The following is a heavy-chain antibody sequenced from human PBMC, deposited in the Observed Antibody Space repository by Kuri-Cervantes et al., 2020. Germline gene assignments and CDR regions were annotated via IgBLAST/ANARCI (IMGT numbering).Heavy chain of an antibody. J-gene: IGHJ5*02. CDR1: GGSISSGGYY. CDR3: ARVGGVPAANWFDP. V-gene: IGHV4-31*03. CDR2: IYYSGST. D-gene: IGHD2-2*01. Sequence: SETLSLTCTVSGGSISSGGYYWSWIRQHPGKGLEWIGYIYYSGSTYYNPSLKSRVTISVDTSKNQFSLKLSSVTAADTAVYYCARVGGVPAANWFDPWGQGTRVTVSS.